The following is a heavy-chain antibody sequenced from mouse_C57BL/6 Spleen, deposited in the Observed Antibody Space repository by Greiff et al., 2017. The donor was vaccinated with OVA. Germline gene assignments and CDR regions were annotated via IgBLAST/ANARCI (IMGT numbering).Heavy chain of an antibody. Sequence: QVQLKESGAELVKPGASVKISCKASGYAFSSYWMNWVKQRPGQGLEWIGQIYPGDGDTNYNGRFKGKATLTADKSSSTAYMQLSSLTSEDSAVYCCARSMDDYWFAYWGQGTLVTVSA. CDR3: ARSMDDYWFAY. D-gene: IGHD2-4*01. V-gene: IGHV1-80*01. CDR2: IYPGDGDT. CDR1: GYAFSSYW. J-gene: IGHJ3*01.